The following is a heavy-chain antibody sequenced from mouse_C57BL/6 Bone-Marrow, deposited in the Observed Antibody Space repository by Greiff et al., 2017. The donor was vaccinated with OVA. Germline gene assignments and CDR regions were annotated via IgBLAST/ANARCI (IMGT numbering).Heavy chain of an antibody. Sequence: QVQLQQSGAELVRPGASVTLSCKASGYTFTDYEMHWVKQTPVHGLEWIGAIDPETGGTAYNQKFKGTAILTADKSSSTAYMELRSLTSEDSAVYYCTRRGYGSSWFAYWGQGTLVTVSA. V-gene: IGHV1-15*01. CDR1: GYTFTDYE. D-gene: IGHD1-1*01. J-gene: IGHJ3*01. CDR2: IDPETGGT. CDR3: TRRGYGSSWFAY.